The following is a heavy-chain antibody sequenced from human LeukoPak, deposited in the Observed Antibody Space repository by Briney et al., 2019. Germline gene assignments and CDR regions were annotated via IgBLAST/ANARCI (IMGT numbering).Heavy chain of an antibody. CDR3: ARDQGAPIAVAATFDY. J-gene: IGHJ4*02. CDR2: ISAYNGNT. CDR1: GYTFTSYG. Sequence: ASVKVSCKASGYTFTSYGISWVRQAPGQELEWMGWISAYNGNTNYAQKLQGRVTMTTDTSTSTAYMELRSLRSDDTAVYYCARDQGAPIAVAATFDYWGQGTLVTVSS. D-gene: IGHD6-19*01. V-gene: IGHV1-18*04.